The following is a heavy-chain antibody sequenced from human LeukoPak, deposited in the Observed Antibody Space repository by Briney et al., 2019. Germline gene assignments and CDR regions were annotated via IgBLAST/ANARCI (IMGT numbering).Heavy chain of an antibody. CDR3: ARGDGKYYYDSSGYYYSTRIEYFQH. D-gene: IGHD3-22*01. CDR2: IYTSGST. V-gene: IGHV4-4*07. Sequence: SETLSLTCTVSGGSISSYYWSWIRRPAGKGLEWIGRIYTSGSTNYNPSLKSRVTISVDKSKNQFSLKLSSVTAADTAVYYCARGDGKYYYDSSGYYYSTRIEYFQHWGQGTLVTVSS. CDR1: GGSISSYY. J-gene: IGHJ1*01.